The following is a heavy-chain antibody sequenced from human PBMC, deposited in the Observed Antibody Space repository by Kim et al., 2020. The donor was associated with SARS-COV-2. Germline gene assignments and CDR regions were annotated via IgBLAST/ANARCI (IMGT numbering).Heavy chain of an antibody. V-gene: IGHV3-30*02. Sequence: VKGRFTISRDNSKNTLYLQMNSLRAEDTAVYYCAKDPKGSASGRLAYGMDVWGQGTTVTVSS. CDR3: AKDPKGSASGRLAYGMDV. D-gene: IGHD3-10*01. J-gene: IGHJ6*02.